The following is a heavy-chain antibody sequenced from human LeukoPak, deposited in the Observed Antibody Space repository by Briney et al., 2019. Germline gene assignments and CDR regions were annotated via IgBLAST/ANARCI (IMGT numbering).Heavy chain of an antibody. CDR3: ASDRGALDI. CDR2: INQLGSEN. Sequence: GGSLRLSCVASGFNFRNLWMSWVRQAPGKGLEWVANINQLGSENDYVDSVKGRFIIFRDNDQKSLFLQMNSLRAEDMAVYYCASDRGALDIWGQGTMVTVSS. J-gene: IGHJ3*02. D-gene: IGHD3-10*01. CDR1: GFNFRNLW. V-gene: IGHV3-7*05.